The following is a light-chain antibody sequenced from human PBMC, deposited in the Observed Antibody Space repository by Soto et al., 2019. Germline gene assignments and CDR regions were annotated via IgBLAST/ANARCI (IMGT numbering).Light chain of an antibody. J-gene: IGKJ1*01. V-gene: IGKV1-5*01. CDR2: DAS. CDR1: QSISRS. CDR3: QQYKSYPWT. Sequence: DIQMTQSPSTLSASVGDRVTITCRASQSISRSLAWYQQNPGKAPKLLIFDASSLESGVPSRFSGTGSGTEFTLTISSLQPDDFTTYYCQQYKSYPWTFGQGTKVDIK.